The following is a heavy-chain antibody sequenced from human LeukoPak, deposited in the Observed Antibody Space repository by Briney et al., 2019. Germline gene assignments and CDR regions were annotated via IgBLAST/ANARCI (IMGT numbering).Heavy chain of an antibody. CDR3: ASPQLGSYYTLDY. D-gene: IGHD1-26*01. CDR2: ISYDGSNK. CDR1: GFTFSSYA. V-gene: IGHV3-30*04. Sequence: GGSLRLSCAASGFTFSSYAMHWVRQAPGKGLEWVAVISYDGSNKYYADSVKGRFTISRDNSKNTLYLQMNSLRAEDTAVYYCASPQLGSYYTLDYWGQGTLVTVSS. J-gene: IGHJ4*02.